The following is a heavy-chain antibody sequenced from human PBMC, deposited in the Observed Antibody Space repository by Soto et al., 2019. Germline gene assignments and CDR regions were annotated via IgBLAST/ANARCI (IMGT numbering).Heavy chain of an antibody. CDR1: GGTFGIYA. D-gene: IGHD6-13*01. J-gene: IGHJ6*02. V-gene: IGHV1-69*12. CDR2: IIAFSDIV. CDR3: ARSLYSSSWYHSGNSYYYYGMDV. Sequence: QVQLVQSGAEVKKPGSSVKVSCKASGGTFGIYAITWVRQAPGQGLEWMGGIIAFSDIVNYTQKLQGRVTITADESTSTAYLGLSSLRSDDTAVYYCARSLYSSSWYHSGNSYYYYGMDVWGQGTTVTVSS.